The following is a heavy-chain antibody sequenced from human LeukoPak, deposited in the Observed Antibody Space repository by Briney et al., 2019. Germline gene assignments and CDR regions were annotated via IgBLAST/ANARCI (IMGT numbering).Heavy chain of an antibody. Sequence: TASETLSLTCTVSRGSISSYFWYWIRQPPGEGLEWIAYIYNSGKPNYNPSLKSRATISLDTSRDHFSLRLDSVTAADTAKYYCAGGNRLRGSGWYDLDNWGQGALVTVSS. D-gene: IGHD6-13*01. CDR2: IYNSGKP. CDR3: AGGNRLRGSGWYDLDN. V-gene: IGHV4-59*01. J-gene: IGHJ4*02. CDR1: RGSISSYF.